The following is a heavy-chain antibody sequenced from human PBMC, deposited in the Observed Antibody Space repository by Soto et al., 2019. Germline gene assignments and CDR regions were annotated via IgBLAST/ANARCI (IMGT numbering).Heavy chain of an antibody. Sequence: QVQLVESGGGVVQPGRSLRLSCVASGFTFSTYGMHWVRQAPDEGLEWVAVIWSDASNKYYVDSVKGPFTISRDNTQSTMYLQMNSLRAEDTAVYYCGGDPIGTSIFDYWGQRTLVTVSS. CDR3: GGDPIGTSIFDY. CDR1: GFTFSTYG. D-gene: IGHD3-3*02. CDR2: IWSDASNK. J-gene: IGHJ4*02. V-gene: IGHV3-33*01.